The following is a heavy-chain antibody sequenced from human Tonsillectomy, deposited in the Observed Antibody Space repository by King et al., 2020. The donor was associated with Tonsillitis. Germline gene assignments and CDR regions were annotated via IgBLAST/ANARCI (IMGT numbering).Heavy chain of an antibody. D-gene: IGHD6-19*01. CDR1: GFSLNTRGVA. CDR3: THMTINVAGSKAGGVDFAY. CDR2: IYWDDDK. V-gene: IGHV2-5*02. Sequence: TLKESGPKVVKPPQTLTLTCTFSGFSLNTRGVAVNWIRQPPGKALEWLALIYWDDDKRYMPSLKNRLTITKVTSKNQVVLTMTNVDPVDTATYYCTHMTINVAGSKAGGVDFAYWGQGTLVAVSS. J-gene: IGHJ4*02.